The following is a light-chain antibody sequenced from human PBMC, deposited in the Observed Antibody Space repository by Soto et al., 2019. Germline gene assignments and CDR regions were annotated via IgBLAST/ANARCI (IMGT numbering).Light chain of an antibody. J-gene: IGKJ4*01. V-gene: IGKV3-20*01. CDR3: QHYDNSPVA. Sequence: EIVLTQSPGTLSLSPGERATLSCRASQSISSSHLAWYQQRPGQAPRLLIYGASSRAIGIPDRFSGSGSGTDSTFTISRLEAEDFALYHCQHYDNSPVAFGGGTKVEIK. CDR2: GAS. CDR1: QSISSSH.